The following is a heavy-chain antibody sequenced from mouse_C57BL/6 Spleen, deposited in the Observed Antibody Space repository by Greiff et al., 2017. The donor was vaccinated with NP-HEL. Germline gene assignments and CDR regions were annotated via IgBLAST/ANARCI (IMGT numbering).Heavy chain of an antibody. J-gene: IGHJ3*01. CDR2: ISSGSSTI. CDR3: ARGDYYGSSYGWFAY. CDR1: GFTFSDYG. D-gene: IGHD1-1*01. Sequence: EVMLVESGGGLVKPGGSLKLSCAASGFTFSDYGMHWVRQAPEKGLEWVAYISSGSSTIYYADTVKGRFTISRDNAKNTLFLQMTSLRSEDTAMYYCARGDYYGSSYGWFAYWGQGTLVTVSA. V-gene: IGHV5-17*01.